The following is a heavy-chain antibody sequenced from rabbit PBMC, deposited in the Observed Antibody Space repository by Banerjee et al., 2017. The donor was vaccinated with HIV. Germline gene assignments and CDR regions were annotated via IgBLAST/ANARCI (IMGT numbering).Heavy chain of an antibody. D-gene: IGHD6-1*01. CDR3: ARSPYYEYGYGGWGYGYYFKL. CDR2: IYTGDGNT. CDR1: GFSFSSSYD. J-gene: IGHJ4*01. V-gene: IGHV1S40*01. Sequence: QSLEESGGGLVQPEGSLTLTCTASGFSFSSSYDMCWVRQAPGKGLEWIACIYTGDGNTYYASWAKGRFTISKTSSTVDLKMTSLTAADTATYFCARSPYYEYGYGGWGYGYYFKLWGPGTLVTVS.